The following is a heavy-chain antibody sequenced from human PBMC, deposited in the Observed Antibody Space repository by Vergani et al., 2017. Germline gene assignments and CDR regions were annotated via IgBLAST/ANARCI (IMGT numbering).Heavy chain of an antibody. V-gene: IGHV4-59*01. Sequence: QVQLQESGPGLVKPSETLSLTCTVSGGSISTYYWSWFRQPPGKGLEWIGYIYYSGSTNYNPSLKSRVTISVDTSTNQFSLKLSSATAADTAVYYCARLNWDRIDCWGQGTLVTVSS. CDR2: IYYSGST. CDR1: GGSISTYY. D-gene: IGHD7-27*01. CDR3: ARLNWDRIDC. J-gene: IGHJ4*02.